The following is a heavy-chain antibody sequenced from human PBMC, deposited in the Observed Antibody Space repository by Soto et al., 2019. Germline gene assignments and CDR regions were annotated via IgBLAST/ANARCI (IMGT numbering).Heavy chain of an antibody. D-gene: IGHD6-19*01. CDR2: INAGNGNT. V-gene: IGHV1-3*01. Sequence: QVQLVQSGAEVKKPGASVKDSCKASGYTFTSYAMHWVRQAPGQRLEWMGWINAGNGNTKYSQKFQGRVTITRDTSASTAYMELSSLRSEDTAVDYCARDAVIAVAGNYYYGMDVWGQGTTVTVSS. J-gene: IGHJ6*02. CDR1: GYTFTSYA. CDR3: ARDAVIAVAGNYYYGMDV.